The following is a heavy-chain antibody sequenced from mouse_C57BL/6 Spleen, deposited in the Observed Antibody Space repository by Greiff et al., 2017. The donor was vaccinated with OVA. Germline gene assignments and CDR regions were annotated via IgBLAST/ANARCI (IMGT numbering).Heavy chain of an antibody. Sequence: EVKLVESGGDLVKPGGSLKLSCAASGFTFSSYGMSWVRQTPDKRLEWVATISSGGSYTYYPDSVKGRFTISRDNAKNTLYLQRSSLKSEDTAMYYCARQGLRGSSPYFDYWGQGTTLTVSS. J-gene: IGHJ2*01. CDR2: ISSGGSYT. CDR3: ARQGLRGSSPYFDY. V-gene: IGHV5-6*01. CDR1: GFTFSSYG. D-gene: IGHD1-1*01.